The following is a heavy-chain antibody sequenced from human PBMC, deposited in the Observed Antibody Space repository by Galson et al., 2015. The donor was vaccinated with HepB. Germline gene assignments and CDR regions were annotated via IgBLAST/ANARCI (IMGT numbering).Heavy chain of an antibody. CDR1: GYTFTSYG. CDR2: ISVYDGST. CDR3: ARDSRLELRLNDYYYYGMDV. Sequence: SVKVSCKASGYTFTSYGMSWRRQAPGQGLEWMGWISVYDGSTNYPQTLQGRVIMTTDTSTSTGYMELRSLRSDDTATYYCARDSRLELRLNDYYYYGMDVWGQGTTVTVSS. J-gene: IGHJ6*02. D-gene: IGHD1-7*01. V-gene: IGHV1-18*01.